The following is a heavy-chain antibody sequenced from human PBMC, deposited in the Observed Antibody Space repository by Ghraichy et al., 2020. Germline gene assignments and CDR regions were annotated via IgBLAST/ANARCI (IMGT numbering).Heavy chain of an antibody. D-gene: IGHD6-19*01. Sequence: AGSLRLSCTASGFTFSSYAMNWVRQAPGKGLEWVSTLSGSGGSTFYADSVKGRFTISRDNSKNTLYLQMNSLRAGDTAVYFCAKARDSSGWFSSFDYWGQGTLVTVSS. J-gene: IGHJ4*02. CDR1: GFTFSSYA. V-gene: IGHV3-23*01. CDR3: AKARDSSGWFSSFDY. CDR2: LSGSGGST.